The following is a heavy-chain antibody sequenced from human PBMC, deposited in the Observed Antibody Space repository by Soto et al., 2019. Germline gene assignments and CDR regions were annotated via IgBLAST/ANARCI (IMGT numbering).Heavy chain of an antibody. D-gene: IGHD1-20*01. CDR2: IYWDDDK. CDR3: AHRGVITYAAGFGP. J-gene: IGHJ5*02. Sequence: QITLKESGPTLVKPTQTLTLTCTFSGFSLSTNGVGVGWIRQSPGKALQWLALIYWDDDKRYNPSLQSRLTVTKVTSKNQVVLIMTDMDPVDTATYYCAHRGVITYAAGFGPWGQGTLVTVSS. V-gene: IGHV2-5*02. CDR1: GFSLSTNGVG.